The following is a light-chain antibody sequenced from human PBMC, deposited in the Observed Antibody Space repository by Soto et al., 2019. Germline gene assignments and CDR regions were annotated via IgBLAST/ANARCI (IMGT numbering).Light chain of an antibody. CDR2: GAS. J-gene: IGKJ5*01. Sequence: DIVLTQSPGTLSLSPGQRATLSCRASQSISSSFLAWYQQKPGQAPRLLIYGASSRATGIPDRFSGSGSGTDFTLTISRLEPEDFAVYYCQQYGIFPITFGQGTRLEIK. V-gene: IGKV3-20*01. CDR1: QSISSSF. CDR3: QQYGIFPIT.